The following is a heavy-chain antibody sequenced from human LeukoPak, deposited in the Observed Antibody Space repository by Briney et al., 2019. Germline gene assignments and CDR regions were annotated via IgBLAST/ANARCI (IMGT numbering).Heavy chain of an antibody. CDR1: GGSISSSSYY. Sequence: SETLSLTCTVSGGSISSSSYYWGWIRQPPGKGLEWIGNIYYNGGSYYNSSLKSRVTISIDTSKNQFSLKLSSVTAADTAVYYCARKRKGISSSYPFLNYYYMDVWGKGTTVTVSS. D-gene: IGHD6-13*01. CDR2: IYYNGGS. V-gene: IGHV4-39*07. CDR3: ARKRKGISSSYPFLNYYYMDV. J-gene: IGHJ6*03.